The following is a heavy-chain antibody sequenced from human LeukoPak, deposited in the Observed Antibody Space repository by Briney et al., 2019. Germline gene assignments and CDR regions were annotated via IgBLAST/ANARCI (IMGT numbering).Heavy chain of an antibody. D-gene: IGHD5-18*01. J-gene: IGHJ4*02. V-gene: IGHV4-39*01. Sequence: SETLSLTCTVSGGSISSSSYYWGWIRQPPGKGLEWMGSIYYSGSTYYNPSLKSRVTISVDTSKNPFSLKLSSLTAADTAVYYCARQTWRQLWPRYFDYWGQGTLVTVSS. CDR3: ARQTWRQLWPRYFDY. CDR1: GGSISSSSYY. CDR2: IYYSGST.